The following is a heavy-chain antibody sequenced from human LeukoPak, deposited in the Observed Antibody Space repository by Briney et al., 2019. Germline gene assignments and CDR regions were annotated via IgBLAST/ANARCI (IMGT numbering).Heavy chain of an antibody. Sequence: PGGSLRLSCAASGFRFRSYYMTWVHQAPGKGLEWVASIKPDGSETYYVDSVKGRFTISRDNAENSLYLQMNSLKAEDTAVHYCVRDVGYGDYWGQGALVTVSS. CDR3: VRDVGYGDY. D-gene: IGHD5-18*01. CDR2: IKPDGSET. CDR1: GFRFRSYY. J-gene: IGHJ4*02. V-gene: IGHV3-7*03.